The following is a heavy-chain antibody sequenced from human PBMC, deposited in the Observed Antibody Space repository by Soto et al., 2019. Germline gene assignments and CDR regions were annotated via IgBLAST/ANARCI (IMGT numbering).Heavy chain of an antibody. CDR1: GDSVSSNSAA. J-gene: IGHJ6*02. D-gene: IGHD6-13*01. CDR2: TYYRSKWYN. CDR3: ARTLSGIAAAGTGWIYYYYGMDV. V-gene: IGHV6-1*01. Sequence: SQTLSLTCAISGDSVSSNSAAWNWIRQSPSRGLEWLGRTYYRSKWYNDYAVSVKSRITINPDTSKNQFSLQLNSVTPEDTAVYYCARTLSGIAAAGTGWIYYYYGMDVWGQGTTVTVSS.